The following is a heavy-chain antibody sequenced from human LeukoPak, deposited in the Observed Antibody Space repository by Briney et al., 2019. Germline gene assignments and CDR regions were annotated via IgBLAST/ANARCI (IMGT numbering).Heavy chain of an antibody. V-gene: IGHV1-18*01. CDR2: ISSNSDNT. Sequence: ASVKVSCKATGYTFTSYGISWVRQAPGQGLEWMGWISSNSDNTNYAQKLQGRVTMTTDTSTSTAYMELRGLRSDDTALYFCARDWGSIKVIADYWGQGTLVTVSS. CDR3: ARDWGSIKVIADY. J-gene: IGHJ4*02. CDR1: GYTFTSYG. D-gene: IGHD7-27*01.